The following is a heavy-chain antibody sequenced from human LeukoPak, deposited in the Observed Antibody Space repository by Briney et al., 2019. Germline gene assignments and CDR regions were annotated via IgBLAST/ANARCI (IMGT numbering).Heavy chain of an antibody. Sequence: PGGSLRLSCAASGFTFSSYGMHWVRQAPGKGLEWVAVISYDGSNKYYADSVKGRFTISRDNSKNTLYLQMNSLRAEDTAVYYCAKEGDFHFDYWGQGTLVTVSS. CDR2: ISYDGSNK. J-gene: IGHJ4*02. V-gene: IGHV3-30*18. D-gene: IGHD3-10*01. CDR1: GFTFSSYG. CDR3: AKEGDFHFDY.